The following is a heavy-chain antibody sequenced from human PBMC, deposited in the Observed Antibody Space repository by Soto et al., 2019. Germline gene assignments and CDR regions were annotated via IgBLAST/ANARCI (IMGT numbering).Heavy chain of an antibody. CDR1: GGTFSSYT. V-gene: IGHV1-69*08. Sequence: QVHLVQSGAEVKKPGSSVKVSCKTSGGTFSSYTISWVRQAPGQGLEWMGRVIPFLSIANYAQKFLGRVTIAADNSTSTAYMELSSLRSEDTAVYYCARDSTVYYSGFHSWGRGTLVTVSS. J-gene: IGHJ5*02. D-gene: IGHD5-12*01. CDR3: ARDSTVYYSGFHS. CDR2: VIPFLSIA.